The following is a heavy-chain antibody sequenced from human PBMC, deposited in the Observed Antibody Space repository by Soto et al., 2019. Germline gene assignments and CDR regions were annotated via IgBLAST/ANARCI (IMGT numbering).Heavy chain of an antibody. J-gene: IGHJ4*02. Sequence: PGGSLRLSCAATGFTFSSYAMSWVRQAPGKGLEWVSVISGSGGGTYYADSVKGRFTISRDKSKNTLYLQMNSLRVEDTAVFYCAKTAAARPNLYLHSWGQANLVTVSS. V-gene: IGHV3-23*01. D-gene: IGHD6-6*01. CDR1: GFTFSSYA. CDR3: AKTAAARPNLYLHS. CDR2: ISGSGGGT.